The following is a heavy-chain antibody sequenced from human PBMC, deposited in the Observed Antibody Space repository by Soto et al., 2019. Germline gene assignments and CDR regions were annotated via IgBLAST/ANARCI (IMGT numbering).Heavy chain of an antibody. CDR3: ASPSYCSSTSCYYYYGMDV. Sequence: ASVKVSCKASGGTFSSYTISWVRQAPGQGLEWMGRIIPILGIANYAQKFQGRVTITADKSTSTAYMELSSLRSEDTAVYYCASPSYCSSTSCYYYYGMDVWGQGTTVTVSS. J-gene: IGHJ6*02. D-gene: IGHD2-2*01. V-gene: IGHV1-69*02. CDR2: IIPILGIA. CDR1: GGTFSSYT.